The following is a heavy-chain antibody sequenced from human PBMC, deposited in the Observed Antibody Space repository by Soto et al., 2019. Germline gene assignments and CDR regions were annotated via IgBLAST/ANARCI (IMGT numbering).Heavy chain of an antibody. J-gene: IGHJ4*01. CDR1: GFTFSSHL. D-gene: IGHD3-16*02. CDR2: ISGIGGGGST. V-gene: IGHV3-23*01. Sequence: ETLSLSCAASGFTFSSHLMHWVRQAPGQGLEWVSGISGIGGGGSTFYTDSVKGRFTISRDNSKNTLYLQMSSLRVEDTAIYYCAQTWGSYREVFDYWGHGTLVTVSS. CDR3: AQTWGSYREVFDY.